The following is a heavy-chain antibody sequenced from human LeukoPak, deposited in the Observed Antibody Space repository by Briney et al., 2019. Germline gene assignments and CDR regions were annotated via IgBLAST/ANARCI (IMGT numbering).Heavy chain of an antibody. J-gene: IGHJ4*02. CDR1: GFTFGDYA. D-gene: IGHD2-8*01. V-gene: IGHV3-49*04. CDR2: IRIKAYGGTT. Sequence: PGRSLRLSCTASGFTFGDYATSWVRQAPGKGLEWVGFIRIKAYGGTTEYAASVKGRFTISRDDSKSIAYLQMNSLKTEDTAVYYCARGSCTNGLCYHFDYWGQGTLVTVSS. CDR3: ARGSCTNGLCYHFDY.